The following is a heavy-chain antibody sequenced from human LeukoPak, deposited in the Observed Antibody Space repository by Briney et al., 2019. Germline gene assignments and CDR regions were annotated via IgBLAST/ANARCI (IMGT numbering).Heavy chain of an antibody. J-gene: IGHJ4*02. V-gene: IGHV3-23*01. CDR2: ISGSGGST. Sequence: PGGSLRLSCAAAGFTFSNYAMTWVRQAPGKGLEWVSSISGSGGSTYYADSVKGRFTISRDNAKNSLYLQMNSLRAEDTAVYYCARAGYYDSTGDYFDYWGQGTLVTVSS. D-gene: IGHD3-22*01. CDR3: ARAGYYDSTGDYFDY. CDR1: GFTFSNYA.